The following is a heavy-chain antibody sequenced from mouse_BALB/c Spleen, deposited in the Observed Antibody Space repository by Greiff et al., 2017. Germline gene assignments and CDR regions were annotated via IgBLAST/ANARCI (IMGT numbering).Heavy chain of an antibody. CDR1: GFAFSSYD. CDR3: ARHRYYGSFDY. V-gene: IGHV5-12-1*01. D-gene: IGHD1-2*01. J-gene: IGHJ2*01. CDR2: ISSGGGST. Sequence: DVMLVESGGGLVKPGGSLKLSCAASGFAFSSYDMSWVRQTPEKRLEWVAYISSGGGSTYYPDTVKGRFTISRDNAKNTLYLQMSSLKSEDTAMYYCARHRYYGSFDYWGQGTTLTVSS.